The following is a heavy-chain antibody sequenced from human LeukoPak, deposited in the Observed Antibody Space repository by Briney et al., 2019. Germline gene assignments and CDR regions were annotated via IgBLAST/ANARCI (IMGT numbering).Heavy chain of an antibody. CDR3: ARGRSAVAGTKFYYYYYYMDV. CDR2: IYTSGST. CDR1: GGSISSYY. V-gene: IGHV4-4*07. J-gene: IGHJ6*03. Sequence: SETLSLTCTVSGGSISSYYWSWIRQPAGKGLEWIGRIYTSGSTNYNPSLKSRVTMSVDTSKNQFSLKLSSVTAADTAVYYCARGRSAVAGTKFYYYYYYMDVWGKGTTVTVSS. D-gene: IGHD6-19*01.